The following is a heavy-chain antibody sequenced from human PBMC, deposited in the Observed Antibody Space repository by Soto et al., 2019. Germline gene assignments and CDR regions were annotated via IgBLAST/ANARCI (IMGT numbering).Heavy chain of an antibody. J-gene: IGHJ4*02. CDR1: GFTFSNYG. V-gene: IGHV3-23*01. Sequence: EVQLLESGGGLIQPGGSLRLSCEASGFTFSNYGMTWVRLAPGKGLEWVSTISGSGGRTVYADPVKGRFTISRDNSKNTLYLQMNSLRAEDTAVYYCAKEMIASTLADFFDYWGQGTLVTVSS. D-gene: IGHD2-21*01. CDR2: ISGSGGRT. CDR3: AKEMIASTLADFFDY.